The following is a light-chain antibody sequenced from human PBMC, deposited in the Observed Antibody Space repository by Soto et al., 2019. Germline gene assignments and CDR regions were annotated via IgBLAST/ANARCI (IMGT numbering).Light chain of an antibody. CDR2: KAS. CDR3: KHYNSYLLT. CDR1: QSISSW. V-gene: IGKV1-5*03. Sequence: DIQMTQSPSTLSASVGDRVTITCRASQSISSWLAWYQQKPGKAPKLLIYKASSLESGVPSRFSGSGSGTEFTLTISSLQPDDFATYYCKHYNSYLLTFGGGTKVEIK. J-gene: IGKJ4*01.